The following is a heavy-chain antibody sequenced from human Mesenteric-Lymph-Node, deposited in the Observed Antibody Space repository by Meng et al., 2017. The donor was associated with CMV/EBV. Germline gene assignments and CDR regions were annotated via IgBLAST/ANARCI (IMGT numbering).Heavy chain of an antibody. CDR3: ARDRGGYGNFDY. Sequence: CTVSGGSIRSGGYYCHWIRQHPGKGLEWIGYIYYPRSPSYNPSLKSRLTMSVDTSKNQFSLELNSVTAADTAVYYCARDRGGYGNFDYWGQGTLVTVSS. J-gene: IGHJ4*02. CDR1: GGSIRSGGYY. V-gene: IGHV4-31*03. D-gene: IGHD2-15*01. CDR2: IYYPRSP.